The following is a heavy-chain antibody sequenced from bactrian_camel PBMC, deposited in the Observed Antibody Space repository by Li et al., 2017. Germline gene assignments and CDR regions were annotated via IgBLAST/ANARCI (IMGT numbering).Heavy chain of an antibody. D-gene: IGHD6*01. CDR2: IDGDGET. CDR3: AADDAYGSSWSTFCNGVHPELYHY. CDR1: GYTYCSDN. V-gene: IGHV3S53*01. J-gene: IGHJ4*01. Sequence: QVQLVESGGGSVQAGGSLTLTCAASGYTYCSDNMSWFRQAPGKEREFVAIIDGDGETTYADSVKGRFTISQGDSKNTAYLQMNSLEPEDTGMYYCAADDAYGSSWSTFCNGVHPELYHYRGRGTQVTVS.